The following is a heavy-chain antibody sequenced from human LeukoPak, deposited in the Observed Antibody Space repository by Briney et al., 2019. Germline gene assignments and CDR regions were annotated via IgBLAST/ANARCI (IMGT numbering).Heavy chain of an antibody. CDR2: IYPGDSDT. V-gene: IGHV5-51*01. Sequence: GESLKISCKGSGYSFTSYWIGWVRRKPGKGLEWVGSIYPGDSDTRYNPSFQGQVTISADKSISTAYLQWSSLKASDPAMYYCARSLSSTSQNWFDPWGQGTQVTVFS. D-gene: IGHD2-2*01. CDR1: GYSFTSYW. J-gene: IGHJ5*02. CDR3: ARSLSSTSQNWFDP.